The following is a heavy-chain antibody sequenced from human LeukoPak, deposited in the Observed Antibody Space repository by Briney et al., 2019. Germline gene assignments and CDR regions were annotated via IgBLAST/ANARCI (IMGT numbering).Heavy chain of an antibody. CDR3: TYTYYYGSGSRGTADY. D-gene: IGHD3-10*01. V-gene: IGHV3-73*01. J-gene: IGHJ4*02. Sequence: PGGSLKLSCAASGFTFSGSAMHWVRQASGKGLEWVGRIRSKANSYATAYAASVKGRFTISRDDSKNTAYLQMNSLKTEDTAVYYCTYTYYYGSGSRGTADYWAREPWSPSPQ. CDR1: GFTFSGSA. CDR2: IRSKANSYAT.